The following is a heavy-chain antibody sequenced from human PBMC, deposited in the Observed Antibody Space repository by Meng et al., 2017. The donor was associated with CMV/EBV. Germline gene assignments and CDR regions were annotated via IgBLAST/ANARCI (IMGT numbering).Heavy chain of an antibody. CDR3: ARGGAVVPGY. J-gene: IGHJ4*02. V-gene: IGHV3-21*01. Sequence: LKISCAASGFTFSSYSMNWVRQAPGKGLEWVSSISSSSGYIYYADSVKGRFTISRDNAKNSLYLQMNSLRAEDTAVYYCARGGAVVPGYWGQGTLVTVSS. D-gene: IGHD6-19*01. CDR1: GFTFSSYS. CDR2: ISSSSGYI.